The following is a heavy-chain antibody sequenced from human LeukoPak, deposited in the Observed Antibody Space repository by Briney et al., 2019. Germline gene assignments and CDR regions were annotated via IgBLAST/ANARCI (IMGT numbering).Heavy chain of an antibody. D-gene: IGHD3-9*01. CDR3: ATYYDILTGYYFY. J-gene: IGHJ4*02. V-gene: IGHV3-11*01. CDR1: GFTFSDYY. CDR2: ISSSGSTI. Sequence: GGSLRLSCAASGFTFSDYYMSWIRQAPGKGLEWVSYISSSGSTIYYADSVKGRFTISRDNAKNSLYLQMNSLRAEDTAVYYCATYYDILTGYYFYWGQGTLVTVSS.